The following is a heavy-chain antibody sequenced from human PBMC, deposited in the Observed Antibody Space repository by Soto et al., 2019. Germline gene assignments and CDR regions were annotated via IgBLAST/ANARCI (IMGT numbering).Heavy chain of an antibody. CDR1: GYIFVNYC. CDR3: VKVDNCVTPTPQDG. CDR2: ISPYTCNT. J-gene: IGHJ6*02. Sequence: QVQLVQSGEEVKKPGASVKVSCKASGYIFVNYCIAWVRQSPRQWLEWMGWISPYTCNTHSASKVQGRLTMTTDTSTSTAYMDLGTLTSDDTAVYYCVKVDNCVTPTPQDGWGQGTTVTVSS. D-gene: IGHD1-20*01. V-gene: IGHV1-18*01.